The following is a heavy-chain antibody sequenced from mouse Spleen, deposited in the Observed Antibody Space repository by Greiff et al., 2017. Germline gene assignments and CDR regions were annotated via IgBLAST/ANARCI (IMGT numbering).Heavy chain of an antibody. V-gene: IGHV1-55*01. CDR2: IYPGSGST. J-gene: IGHJ1*01. CDR3: ARSGSSYWYFDV. Sequence: QVQLQQSGAELVKPGASVKMSCKASGYTFTSYWITWVKQRPGQGLEWIGDIYPGSGSTNYNEKFKSKATLTVDTSSSTAYMQLSSLTSEDSAVYYCARSGSSYWYFDVWGAGTTVTVSS. D-gene: IGHD1-1*01. CDR1: GYTFTSYW.